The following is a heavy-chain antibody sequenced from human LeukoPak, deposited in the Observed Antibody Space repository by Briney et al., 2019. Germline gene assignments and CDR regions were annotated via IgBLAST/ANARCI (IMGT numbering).Heavy chain of an antibody. D-gene: IGHD2-15*01. V-gene: IGHV3-21*01. Sequence: GGSLRLSCAASGFTFSSYSMNWVRQAPGKGLEWVSSISSSSSYIYYADSVKGRFTISRDNAKNSLYLQMNSLRAEDTAVYYCATLLGYCSGGSCYGFDYWGQGTLVTVSS. CDR2: ISSSSSYI. CDR1: GFTFSSYS. J-gene: IGHJ4*02. CDR3: ATLLGYCSGGSCYGFDY.